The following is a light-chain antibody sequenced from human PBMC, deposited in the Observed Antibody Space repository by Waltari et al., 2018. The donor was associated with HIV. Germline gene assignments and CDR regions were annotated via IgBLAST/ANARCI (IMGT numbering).Light chain of an antibody. CDR2: DVS. J-gene: IGLJ2*01. CDR3: CSYAGSYTLV. CDR1: RSDDGDYNY. Sequence: QSALTQPRSVSGSPGQSATIPCTRTRSDDGDYNYVSWYQQHPGKAPKRMIYDVSKRPSGVPARFSGSKSGNTASLTISGLQAEDEADYYCCSYAGSYTLVFGGGTKLTVL. V-gene: IGLV2-11*01.